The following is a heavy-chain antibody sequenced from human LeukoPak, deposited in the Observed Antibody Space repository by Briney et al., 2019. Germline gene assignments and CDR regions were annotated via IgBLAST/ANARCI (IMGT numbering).Heavy chain of an antibody. CDR2: IYYSGST. V-gene: IGHV4-39*01. J-gene: IGHJ4*02. Sequence: SETLSLTCTVSGGSISSSSYYWGWIRQPPGKGLEWIGSIYYSGSTYYNPSLKSRVTISVDTSKNQFSLKLSSVTAADTAVYYCGGYCSSTSCPWRYWGQGTPVTVSS. CDR1: GGSISSSSYY. CDR3: GGYCSSTSCPWRY. D-gene: IGHD2-2*01.